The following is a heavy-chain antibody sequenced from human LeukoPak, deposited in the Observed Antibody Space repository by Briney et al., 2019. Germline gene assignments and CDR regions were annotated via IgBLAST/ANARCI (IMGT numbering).Heavy chain of an antibody. CDR3: AKVDLIYHMDV. CDR2: IPYDGSKK. V-gene: IGHV3-30*02. J-gene: IGHJ6*03. Sequence: GGSLRLSCGASGFTFSSYDMHWVRQAPGKGLEWVAFIPYDGSKKNYADTVKDRFTISRDNSKNTLYLQMNSLRGEDTAVYFCAKVDLIYHMDVWGKGTTVTVSS. CDR1: GFTFSSYD. D-gene: IGHD3-16*01.